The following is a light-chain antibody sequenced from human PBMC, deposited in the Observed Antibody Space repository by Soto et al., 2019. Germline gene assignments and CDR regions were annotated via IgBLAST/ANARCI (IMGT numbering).Light chain of an antibody. CDR2: ATS. J-gene: IGKJ3*01. Sequence: DIQMTQSPSSLSASVGDRVTITCRASQGINHYLAWFQQKPGKVPKLLIYATSTLQSGDPSRFSGSGFGTDCPLSISSLQPEDVSTYYCQKHNSAPLFFGPGTKVEIK. CDR1: QGINHY. V-gene: IGKV1-27*01. CDR3: QKHNSAPLF.